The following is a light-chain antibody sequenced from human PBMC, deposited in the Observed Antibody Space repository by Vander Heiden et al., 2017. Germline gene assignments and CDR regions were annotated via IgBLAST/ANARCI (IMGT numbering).Light chain of an antibody. CDR1: SSDVGGYNY. CDR3: SSYTSSSTLDV. Sequence: QSALTQPASVSGSPGQSHTISCTGTSSDVGGYNYVSWYQQHPGKAPQLMIYEVTNRPSGVSNRFSGSKSGNTASLTISGLQAEDEADCYCSSYTSSSTLDVFGTGTK. V-gene: IGLV2-14*01. CDR2: EVT. J-gene: IGLJ1*01.